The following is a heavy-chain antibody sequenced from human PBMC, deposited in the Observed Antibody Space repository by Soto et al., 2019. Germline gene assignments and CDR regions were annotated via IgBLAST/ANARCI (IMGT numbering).Heavy chain of an antibody. CDR3: ARDVIAARGGFDY. D-gene: IGHD6-6*01. V-gene: IGHV3-21*01. J-gene: IGHJ4*02. CDR1: GFTXXXYS. Sequence: EVQLVESGGGLVKPGGSLRLSCAASGFTXXXYSMNWVRQAPGKGLEWVSSISSSSSYIYYADSVKGRFTISRDNAKNSLYLQMNSLRAEDTAVYYCARDVIAARGGFDYWGQGTLVTVSS. CDR2: ISSSSSYI.